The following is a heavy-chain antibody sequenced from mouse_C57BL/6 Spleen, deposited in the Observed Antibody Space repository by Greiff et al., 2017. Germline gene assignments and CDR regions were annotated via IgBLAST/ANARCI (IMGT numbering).Heavy chain of an antibody. J-gene: IGHJ2*01. CDR3: EYDFDY. CDR2: IHPNSGST. V-gene: IGHV1-64*01. Sequence: QVQLKQPGAELVKPGASVKLSCKASGYTFTSYWMHWVKQRPGQGLEWIGMIHPNSGSTNYNEKFKSKATLTVDTSSSTAYLQLSSLKSEDSAVYECEYDFDYWGQGTTLTVSS. CDR1: GYTFTSYW.